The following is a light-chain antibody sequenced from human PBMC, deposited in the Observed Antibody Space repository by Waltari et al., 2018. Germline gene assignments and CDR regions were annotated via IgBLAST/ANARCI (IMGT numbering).Light chain of an antibody. CDR2: DAS. Sequence: DLQLNPSPPSLSASVGARVHLTCRASQGIYNYLAWFQQKPGKAPKSLIYDASTLHSGVSSNFSGSGSGTDFTLTISSLQPEDVATYYCQQYNNYPPTFGGGTKVEIK. CDR1: QGIYNY. CDR3: QQYNNYPPT. J-gene: IGKJ4*01. V-gene: IGKV1-16*02.